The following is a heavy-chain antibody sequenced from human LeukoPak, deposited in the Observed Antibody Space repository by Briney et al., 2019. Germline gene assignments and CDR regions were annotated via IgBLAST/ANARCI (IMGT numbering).Heavy chain of an antibody. Sequence: ASVAVSCKASGYTFTGYYIHWVRQAPGQGLEWMGWINPNSGGTNYAQKFQGRVTMTSDTSISTAYMDLNRLRSDDTAVYYCARGETYCSGGSCYSVPFGYWGQGTLVTVSS. CDR2: INPNSGGT. D-gene: IGHD2-15*01. J-gene: IGHJ4*02. V-gene: IGHV1-2*02. CDR1: GYTFTGYY. CDR3: ARGETYCSGGSCYSVPFGY.